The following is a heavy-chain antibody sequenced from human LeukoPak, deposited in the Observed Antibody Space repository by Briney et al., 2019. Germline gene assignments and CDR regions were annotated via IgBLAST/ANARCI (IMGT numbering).Heavy chain of an antibody. CDR1: GESFSAYF. CDR2: INHRGSS. CDR3: ARGSSFDGYCSAGACDAGYYDS. J-gene: IGHJ4*02. Sequence: PSETLSLTCAVYGESFSAYFWNWIRQAPGKPLEYIGEINHRGSSHYNPSLKTRVTLSVDTSKKQFSLKLTSVTAADTAVYFCARGSSFDGYCSAGACDAGYYDSWGQGTPVTVSS. V-gene: IGHV4-34*01. D-gene: IGHD2-15*01.